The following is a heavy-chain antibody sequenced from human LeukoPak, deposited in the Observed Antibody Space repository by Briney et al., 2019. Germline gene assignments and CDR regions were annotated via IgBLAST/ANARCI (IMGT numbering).Heavy chain of an antibody. D-gene: IGHD3-3*01. J-gene: IGHJ4*02. CDR3: ARDSQPYDFWSGYYGYYFDY. CDR1: GFTFSSYS. CDR2: ISSSSSYI. V-gene: IGHV3-21*01. Sequence: PGGSLRLSCAASGFTFSSYSMNWVRQAPGKGLEWVSSISSSSSYIYYADSVKGRFTISRDNAKNSLYLQMNSLRAEDTAVYYCARDSQPYDFWSGYYGYYFDYWGQGTLVTVSS.